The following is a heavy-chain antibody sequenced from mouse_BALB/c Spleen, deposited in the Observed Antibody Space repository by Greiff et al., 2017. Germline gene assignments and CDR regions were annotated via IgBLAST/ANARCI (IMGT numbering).Heavy chain of an antibody. CDR2: ISDGGSYT. D-gene: IGHD2-5*01. CDR3: ARDPCDSKCAMDY. Sequence: EVQRVESGGGLVKPGGSRKLSCAASGFTFSDYYMYWVRQTPEKRLGWVATISDGGSYTYYTDSVKGRFTISRDNAKNNLYVQMRSLKSTDTAMDDCARDPCDSKCAMDYWGQGTSVTVSA. J-gene: IGHJ4*01. V-gene: IGHV5-4*02. CDR1: GFTFSDYY.